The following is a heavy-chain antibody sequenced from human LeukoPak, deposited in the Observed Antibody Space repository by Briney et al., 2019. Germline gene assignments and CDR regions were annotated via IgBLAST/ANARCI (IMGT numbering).Heavy chain of an antibody. CDR2: ISGSGGST. CDR3: AKADDDYGDPGDY. V-gene: IGHV3-23*01. CDR1: GFTFSSYA. D-gene: IGHD4-17*01. Sequence: GGSLRLSCAASGFTFSSYAMSWVRQAPGKGLEWVSAISGSGGSTYYADSVKGRFTVSRDNSKNTLYLQMNSLRAEDTAVYYCAKADDDYGDPGDYWGQGTLVTVSS. J-gene: IGHJ4*02.